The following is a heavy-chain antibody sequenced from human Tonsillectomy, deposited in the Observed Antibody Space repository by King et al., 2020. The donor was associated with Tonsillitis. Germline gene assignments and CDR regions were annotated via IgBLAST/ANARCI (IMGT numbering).Heavy chain of an antibody. V-gene: IGHV3-23*04. J-gene: IGHJ4*02. CDR1: GFTFSSYA. D-gene: IGHD6-19*01. CDR3: AKDVAVAGGVLYFDY. Sequence: VQLVESGGGLVQPGGSLRLSCAASGFTFSSYAMSWVRQAPGKGLEWVSAVSGSGGSTSDADSVKGRFTTSRDNSKNTLHLQMNSLRAEDTAVYYCAKDVAVAGGVLYFDYWGQGTLVTVSS. CDR2: VSGSGGST.